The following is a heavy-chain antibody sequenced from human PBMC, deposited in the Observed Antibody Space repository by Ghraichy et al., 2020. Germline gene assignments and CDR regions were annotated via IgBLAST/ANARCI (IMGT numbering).Heavy chain of an antibody. CDR2: ISYSGST. V-gene: IGHV4-39*01. CDR1: GGSISSSSYY. J-gene: IGHJ4*02. CDR3: ASRHTSSGWSFDY. Sequence: SETLSLTCTVSGGSISSSSYYWGWIRQPPGKGLEWIGSISYSGSTFYNPSLKSRVTISVDTSKNQFSLTLSSVTAADTAVYYCASRHTSSGWSFDYWGQGTLVTVSS. D-gene: IGHD6-19*01.